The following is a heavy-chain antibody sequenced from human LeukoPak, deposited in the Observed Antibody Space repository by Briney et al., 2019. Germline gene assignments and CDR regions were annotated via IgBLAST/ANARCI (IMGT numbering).Heavy chain of an antibody. V-gene: IGHV3-7*01. J-gene: IGHJ5*02. Sequence: PGGSLRLSCAASGFTFSSYWMSWVRQAPGKGLEWVANIKQDGSEKYYVDSVKGRFTISRDNAKNSLYLQMNSLRAEDTAVYYCAVDIVVVPAAIWGLDGGFDPWGQGTLVTVSS. CDR2: IKQDGSEK. CDR3: AVDIVVVPAAIWGLDGGFDP. D-gene: IGHD2-2*01. CDR1: GFTFSSYW.